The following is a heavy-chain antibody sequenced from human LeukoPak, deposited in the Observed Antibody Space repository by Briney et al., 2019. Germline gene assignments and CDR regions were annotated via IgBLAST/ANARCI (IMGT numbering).Heavy chain of an antibody. Sequence: GGSLRLTCAASGFTFSSYEMNWVRQAPGKGLEWVSYTSSSGSIISYADSVKGRFTISRDNAKNSLYLQMNSLRAEDTAVYYCARDYTNYYYYGMDVWGQGTTVTVSS. CDR3: ARDYTNYYYYGMDV. J-gene: IGHJ6*02. CDR1: GFTFSSYE. CDR2: TSSSGSII. V-gene: IGHV3-48*03. D-gene: IGHD4-11*01.